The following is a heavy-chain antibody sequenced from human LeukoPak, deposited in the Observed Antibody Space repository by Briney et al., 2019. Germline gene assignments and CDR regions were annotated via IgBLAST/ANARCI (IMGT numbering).Heavy chain of an antibody. CDR1: GYTFTSYG. J-gene: IGHJ4*02. Sequence: ASVKVSCKASGYTFTSYGISWVRQAPGQGLEWMGGIIPIFGTANYAQKFQGRVTITADESTSTAYMELSSLRSEDTAVYYCARDRRGYSGYDSFSYFDYWGQGTLVTVSS. D-gene: IGHD5-12*01. CDR3: ARDRRGYSGYDSFSYFDY. V-gene: IGHV1-69*13. CDR2: IIPIFGTA.